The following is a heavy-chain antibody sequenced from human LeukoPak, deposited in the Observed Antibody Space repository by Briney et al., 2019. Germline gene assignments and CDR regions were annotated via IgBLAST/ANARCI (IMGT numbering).Heavy chain of an antibody. V-gene: IGHV3-30*18. CDR3: AKGYYYDSSGYFAPEGDY. D-gene: IGHD3-22*01. Sequence: SGGSLRLSCAASGFTFSSYGMHWVRQAPGKGLEWVAVISYDGSNKYYADSVKGRFTISRDNSKNTLYLQMNSLRAEDTAVYYCAKGYYYDSSGYFAPEGDYWGQGTPVTASS. CDR2: ISYDGSNK. CDR1: GFTFSSYG. J-gene: IGHJ4*02.